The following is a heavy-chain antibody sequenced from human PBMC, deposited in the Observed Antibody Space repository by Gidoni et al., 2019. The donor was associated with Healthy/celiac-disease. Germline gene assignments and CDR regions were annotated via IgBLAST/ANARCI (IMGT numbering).Heavy chain of an antibody. V-gene: IGHV3-23*01. Sequence: EVQLLESGGGLVQPGGSLRLSCAASGSTFSSYAMSWVRQAPGKGLEWVSAISGSGGSTYYADSVKGRFTISRDNSKNTLYLQMNSLRAEDTAVYYCAKDGAVAGPGGNYFDYWGQGTLVTVSS. CDR1: GSTFSSYA. CDR2: ISGSGGST. J-gene: IGHJ4*02. D-gene: IGHD6-19*01. CDR3: AKDGAVAGPGGNYFDY.